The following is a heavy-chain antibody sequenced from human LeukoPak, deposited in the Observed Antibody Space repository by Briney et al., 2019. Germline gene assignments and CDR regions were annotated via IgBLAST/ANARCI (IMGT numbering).Heavy chain of an antibody. J-gene: IGHJ3*02. V-gene: IGHV1-18*01. Sequence: GASVKVSCKASGYTFTSYGISWVRQAPGQGLEWMGWISAYNGNTNYAQKLQGRVTMTTDTSTSTAYMELSRLRSDDTAVYYCARSFLLDTHIVVVTAIPADAFDIWGQGTMVTVSS. CDR3: ARSFLLDTHIVVVTAIPADAFDI. CDR2: ISAYNGNT. CDR1: GYTFTSYG. D-gene: IGHD2-21*02.